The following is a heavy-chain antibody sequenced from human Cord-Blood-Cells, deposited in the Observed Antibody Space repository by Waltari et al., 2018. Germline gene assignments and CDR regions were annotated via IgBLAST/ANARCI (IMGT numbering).Heavy chain of an antibody. J-gene: IGHJ6*02. CDR2: INPSGGST. D-gene: IGHD2-2*01. CDR3: AREFVVVVPAAYVYYYGMDV. V-gene: IGHV1-46*01. Sequence: QVQLVQSGAEVKKPGASVKVSCKASGYTFTSYYMHRLRQTPGQGLERRGIINPSGGSTSYAQKFQGRVTMTRDTSTSTVYMELSSLRSEDTAVYYCAREFVVVVPAAYVYYYGMDVWGQGTTVTVSS. CDR1: GYTFTSYY.